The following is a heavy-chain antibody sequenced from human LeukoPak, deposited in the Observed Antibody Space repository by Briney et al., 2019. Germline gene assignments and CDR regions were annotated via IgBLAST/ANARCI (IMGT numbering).Heavy chain of an antibody. CDR2: ITATGSRT. D-gene: IGHD3-16*01. J-gene: IGHJ4*02. V-gene: IGHV3-23*01. CDR1: GLTFGSYT. Sequence: GGSLSFSGAASGLTFGSYTMSWVRQAPGKGLEWVSGITATGSRTYYADSVKGRFSISRDSSKNTLYLQLNSLRADDTALYYCATSMGGGNIDYWGQRTLVTVSS. CDR3: ATSMGGGNIDY.